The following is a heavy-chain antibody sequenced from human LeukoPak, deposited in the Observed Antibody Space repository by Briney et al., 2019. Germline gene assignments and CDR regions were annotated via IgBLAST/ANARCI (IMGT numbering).Heavy chain of an antibody. J-gene: IGHJ4*02. V-gene: IGHV3-23*01. Sequence: LAGGSLRLSCAASRFTFSSSAMSWVRQAPGKGLEWVSTVSGSGGSTYSTDSVKGRFTISRDNSKSTLYLQMNSLRVEDTAVYYCARDQEPGYSGYEFDYWGQGTLVTVSS. CDR3: ARDQEPGYSGYEFDY. CDR1: RFTFSSSA. CDR2: VSGSGGST. D-gene: IGHD5-12*01.